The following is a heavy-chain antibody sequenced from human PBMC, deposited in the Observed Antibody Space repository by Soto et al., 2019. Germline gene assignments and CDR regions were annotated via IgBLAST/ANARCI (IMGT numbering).Heavy chain of an antibody. J-gene: IGHJ4*02. CDR1: GYTFTTYG. Sequence: QVQLVQSGAEVKKPGASMKVSCKASGYTFTTYGISWVRQAPGQGLEWMGWISAYNGDTNDAQQLQGRVTMTTDTSTSTVYMELRSLRSDDPAVYYCARDVTGVRYWGQGTLVTVSS. CDR2: ISAYNGDT. V-gene: IGHV1-18*01. CDR3: ARDVTGVRY.